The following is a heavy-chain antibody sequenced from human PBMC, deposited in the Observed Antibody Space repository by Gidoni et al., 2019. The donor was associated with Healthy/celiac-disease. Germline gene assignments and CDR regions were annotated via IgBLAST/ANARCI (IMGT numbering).Heavy chain of an antibody. CDR3: AHVIAAAGTNYYYGMDV. J-gene: IGHJ6*02. CDR1: GFSLTTRGVG. Sequence: QLTLTEAGPTPVKPTQTITLTCTFPGFSLTTRGVGAGWIRQPPGKALEWLALIYWDGDKRYSPSLKSRLTITKDTSKNQVVLTMTNMDPVDTATYYCAHVIAAAGTNYYYGMDVWGQGTTVTVSS. CDR2: IYWDGDK. V-gene: IGHV2-5*02. D-gene: IGHD6-13*01.